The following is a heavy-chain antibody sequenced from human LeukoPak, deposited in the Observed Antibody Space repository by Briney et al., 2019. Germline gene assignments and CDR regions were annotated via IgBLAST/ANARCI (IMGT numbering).Heavy chain of an antibody. CDR2: IYRGDTDT. CDR3: ARPKTQTGAPSD. CDR1: GYGSTSYW. V-gene: IGHV5-51*01. D-gene: IGHD1-1*01. J-gene: IGHJ4*02. Sequence: GQSLQISSKGSGYGSTSYWIGWVGPMPGKGLEWMGIIYRGDTDTRYSPSVQGQVTISADKSISTAYLQWSSLKASDSAMYYCARPKTQTGAPSDWGQGTLVTVSS.